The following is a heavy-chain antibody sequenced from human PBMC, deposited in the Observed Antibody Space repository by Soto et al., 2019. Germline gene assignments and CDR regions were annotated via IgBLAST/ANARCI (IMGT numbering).Heavy chain of an antibody. Sequence: ASVKVSCKACGGTFSSYSISWVRQAPGQGLEWMGGIIPIFGTANYAQKLQGRVTITADESTSTAYMELSSLRSEDTAVYYCAYSSSSGDWFDPWGQGTLVTVSS. J-gene: IGHJ5*02. V-gene: IGHV1-69*13. CDR1: GGTFSSYS. D-gene: IGHD6-6*01. CDR3: AYSSSSGDWFDP. CDR2: IIPIFGTA.